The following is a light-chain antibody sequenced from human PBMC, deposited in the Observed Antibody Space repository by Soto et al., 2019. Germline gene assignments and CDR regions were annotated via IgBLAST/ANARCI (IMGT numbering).Light chain of an antibody. V-gene: IGLV2-23*02. J-gene: IGLJ2*01. CDR2: EVA. CDR3: CSYAGASTCVV. CDR1: NSDIGIYNL. Sequence: QSALTQPASVSGSPGQSITISCTGTNSDIGIYNLVSWYQQHPGKVRKVIIYEVASRPSAVSDRFSGSKSGNTASLTSSGLEAEEEADYDFCSYAGASTCVVFGGGTTLTVL.